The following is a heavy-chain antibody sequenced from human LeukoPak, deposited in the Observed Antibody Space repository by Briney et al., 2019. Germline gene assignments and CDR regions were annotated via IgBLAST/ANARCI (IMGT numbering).Heavy chain of an antibody. CDR1: GFTFNSHW. Sequence: GGSLRLSCAASGFTFNSHWMHWVRQAPGKGLVWVSRINSGGSSTSYADPVKGRFTISRDNAKNTLYLQMSSLRAEDTAVYYCARGGGHSYDPFDYWGQGTLVTVSS. D-gene: IGHD5-18*01. V-gene: IGHV3-74*01. CDR3: ARGGGHSYDPFDY. CDR2: INSGGSST. J-gene: IGHJ4*02.